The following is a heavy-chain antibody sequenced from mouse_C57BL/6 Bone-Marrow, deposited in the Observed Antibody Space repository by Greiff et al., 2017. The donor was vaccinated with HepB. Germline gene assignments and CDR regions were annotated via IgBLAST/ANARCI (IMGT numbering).Heavy chain of an antibody. Sequence: EVKVVESGGGLVQSGRSLRLSCATSGFTFSDFYMEWVRQAPGKGLEWIAASRNKANDYTTEYSASVKGRFIVSRDTSQSILYLRMNALRAEDTAIYYCARDSLDGYYVENYAMDYWGQGTSVTVSS. CDR1: GFTFSDFY. CDR3: ARDSLDGYYVENYAMDY. D-gene: IGHD2-3*01. CDR2: SRNKANDYTT. V-gene: IGHV7-1*01. J-gene: IGHJ4*01.